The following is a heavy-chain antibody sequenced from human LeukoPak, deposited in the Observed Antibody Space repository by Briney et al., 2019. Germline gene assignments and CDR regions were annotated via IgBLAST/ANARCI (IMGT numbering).Heavy chain of an antibody. CDR1: GGSVSSGSYY. Sequence: SETLSLTCTVSGGSVSSGSYYWSWIRQPPGKGLEWIGYIYYSGSTNYNPSLKGRVTISVDTSKNQFSLKLSSVTAADTAVYYCARVMRTAKEVLDYWGQGTLVTVSS. D-gene: IGHD3-3*01. CDR2: IYYSGST. J-gene: IGHJ4*02. CDR3: ARVMRTAKEVLDY. V-gene: IGHV4-61*01.